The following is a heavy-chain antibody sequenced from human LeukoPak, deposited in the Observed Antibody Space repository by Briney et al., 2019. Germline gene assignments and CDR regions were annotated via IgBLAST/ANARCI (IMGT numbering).Heavy chain of an antibody. CDR3: ARAPSWYPYNWFDP. CDR1: GGSFSGYY. D-gene: IGHD6-13*01. Sequence: SETLSLTCAVYGGSFSGYYWSWIRQPPGKGLEWIGEINHSGSTNYNPSLKSRVTISVDTSKNQFSLKLSSVNAADTAVYYCARAPSWYPYNWFDPWGQGTLVTVSS. J-gene: IGHJ5*02. CDR2: INHSGST. V-gene: IGHV4-34*01.